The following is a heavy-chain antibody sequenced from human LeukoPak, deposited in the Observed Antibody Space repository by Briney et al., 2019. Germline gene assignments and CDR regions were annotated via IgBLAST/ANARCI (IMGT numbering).Heavy chain of an antibody. D-gene: IGHD5-12*01. CDR2: ISYDGSNK. CDR1: GFTFSSYA. Sequence: GRSLRLSCAASGFTFSSYAMHWVRQAPGKGLEWVAVISYDGSNKYYADSVKGRFTISRDNAKNSLYLQMNSLRAEDTAVYYCATTLNVDIVATIEDYWGQGTLVTVSS. J-gene: IGHJ4*02. V-gene: IGHV3-30-3*01. CDR3: ATTLNVDIVATIEDY.